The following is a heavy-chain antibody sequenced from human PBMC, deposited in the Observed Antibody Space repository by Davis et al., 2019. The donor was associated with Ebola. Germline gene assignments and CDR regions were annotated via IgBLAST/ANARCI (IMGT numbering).Heavy chain of an antibody. V-gene: IGHV3-23*01. Sequence: GGSLRLSCAASGFIFSNYAMTWARQAPGKGLEWVSAVTSSGGGTYYADSVKGRFTISRDNSKNTLYLQMNSLRAGDTAVYYCARVRAWAFDIWGQGTMVTVSS. J-gene: IGHJ3*02. CDR3: ARVRAWAFDI. CDR1: GFIFSNYA. CDR2: VTSSGGGT.